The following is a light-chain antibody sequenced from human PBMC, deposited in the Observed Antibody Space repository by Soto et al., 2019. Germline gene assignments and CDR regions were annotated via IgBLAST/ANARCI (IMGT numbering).Light chain of an antibody. J-gene: IGLJ2*01. CDR2: STS. Sequence: QSVLTQPPSVSGAPGQRVTISCTGSSSNIGAGYYVHWYQQLPGTAPTLLIYSTSNQPSGLPDRFSGSKSGTAASLAITGLQDEDAADYCRQSYGSSQSGVVFGGGTKLTVL. CDR1: SSNIGAGYY. V-gene: IGLV1-40*01. CDR3: QSYGSSQSGVV.